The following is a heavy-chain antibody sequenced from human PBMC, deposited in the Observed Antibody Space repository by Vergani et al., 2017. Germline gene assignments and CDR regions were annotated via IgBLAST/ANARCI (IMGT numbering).Heavy chain of an antibody. CDR3: TIAAEEAAY. Sequence: EVQLVESGGGLVQPGGSLKLSCAASGFTFSGSAMHWVRQASGKGLEWVGRIRSKANSYATAYAASVKGRFTISRDDSKNTAYLQMNSLKTEDTAVYYCTIAAEEAAYWGQGTLVTVSS. V-gene: IGHV3-73*01. CDR2: IRSKANSYAT. D-gene: IGHD6-13*01. CDR1: GFTFSGSA. J-gene: IGHJ4*02.